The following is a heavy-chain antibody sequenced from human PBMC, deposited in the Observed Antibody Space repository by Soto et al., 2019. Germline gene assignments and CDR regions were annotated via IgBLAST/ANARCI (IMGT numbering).Heavy chain of an antibody. V-gene: IGHV1-8*01. CDR2: MNLNTGNS. J-gene: IGHJ4*02. CDR3: ARRAETNGWNGFGADKYYFDF. CDR1: GYTFTSYD. D-gene: IGHD1-1*01. Sequence: QVQLVQSGAEVRKPGASVKVSCEASGYTFTSYDIYWVRRATGQGLEWMGWMNLNTGNSGYAQKFQARVTMTSDTSKSTAHMEVSSLRSEDTAVYYCARRAETNGWNGFGADKYYFDFWGQGTLVTVSS.